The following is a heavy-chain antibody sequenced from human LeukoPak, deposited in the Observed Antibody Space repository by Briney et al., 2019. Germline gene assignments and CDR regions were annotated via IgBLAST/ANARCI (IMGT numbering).Heavy chain of an antibody. CDR3: APTPEAYTSNWNV. CDR2: INPDSGFT. J-gene: IGHJ4*02. V-gene: IGHV1-2*02. Sequence: GASVKVSCKTSGYTFIDDYVQWVRQAPGQGLEWMGWINPDSGFTNYAQKFQGRMTMTRDASISTAYMELRRLRPDDTAVYYCAPTPEAYTSNWNVWGRGTLVTVSS. D-gene: IGHD1-1*01. CDR1: GYTFIDDY.